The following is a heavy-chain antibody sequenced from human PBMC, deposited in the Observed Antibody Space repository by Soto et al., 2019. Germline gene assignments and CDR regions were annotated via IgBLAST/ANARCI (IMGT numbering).Heavy chain of an antibody. CDR2: ISGSGGST. J-gene: IGHJ5*02. D-gene: IGHD3-10*01. Sequence: GGSLRLSCAASGFTFSSYAMSWVRQAPGKGLEWVSAISGSGGSTYYADSVKGRFTISRDNSKSTLYLQMNSLRAEDTAVYYCATGVTMVRGMGKNWFDPWGQGTLVTVSS. CDR1: GFTFSSYA. V-gene: IGHV3-23*01. CDR3: ATGVTMVRGMGKNWFDP.